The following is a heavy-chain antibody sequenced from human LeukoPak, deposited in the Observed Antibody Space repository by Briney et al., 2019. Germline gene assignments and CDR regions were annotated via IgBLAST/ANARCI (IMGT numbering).Heavy chain of an antibody. J-gene: IGHJ4*02. CDR2: LSWNSGSI. Sequence: PGGSLTLSCAASGFTFDDYPMHWVRHAPGKGLEWVSGLSWNSGSIGYGDSVKGRFTISRDNAKNSLYLQMNSLRAEDTALYYCAKDLQCVATTTSAFDYWGQGTLVTVSS. CDR3: AKDLQCVATTTSAFDY. CDR1: GFTFDDYP. D-gene: IGHD5-24*01. V-gene: IGHV3-9*01.